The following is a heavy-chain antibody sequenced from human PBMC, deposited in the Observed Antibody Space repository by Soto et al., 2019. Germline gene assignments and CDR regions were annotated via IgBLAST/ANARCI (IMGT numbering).Heavy chain of an antibody. CDR2: ISGSGGST. V-gene: IGHV3-23*01. J-gene: IGHJ5*02. D-gene: IGHD4-17*01. Sequence: EVQLLESGGGLVQPGGSLRLSCAASGFTFSSYAMSWVRQAPGKGLEWVSAISGSGGSTYYADSVKGRFTISRDNSKNTLYLQMNSLRAEDKAVYYCAKDMDYGDDVVEGWFDPWGQGTLVTVSS. CDR3: AKDMDYGDDVVEGWFDP. CDR1: GFTFSSYA.